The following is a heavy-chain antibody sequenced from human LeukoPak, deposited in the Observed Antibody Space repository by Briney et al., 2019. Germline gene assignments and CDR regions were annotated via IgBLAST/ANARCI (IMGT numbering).Heavy chain of an antibody. J-gene: IGHJ4*02. CDR2: IDWDDDK. V-gene: IGHV2-70*11. CDR1: GFSLSTSGMW. D-gene: IGHD6-13*01. CDR3: ARIVIAAAGTPELDY. Sequence: SGPALVKPTQTLTLTCTFSGFSLSTSGMWVSWIRQPPEKALEWLARIDWDDDKYYSTSLKTRLTISKDTSKNQVVLTMTNMDPVDTATYYCARIVIAAAGTPELDYWGQGTLVTVSS.